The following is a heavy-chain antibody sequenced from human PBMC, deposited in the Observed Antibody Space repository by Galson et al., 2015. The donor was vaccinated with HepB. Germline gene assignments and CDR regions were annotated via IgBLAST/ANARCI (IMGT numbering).Heavy chain of an antibody. Sequence: SLRLSCAASGFTFSSYWMGWVRQAPGKGLEWVANIKEDGSEKHYVDSVKGRFTISRDNAKNSLYLQMNSLRAEDTAVYYCARSTLFSDSGIYYSIYWGQGTLVTVSS. V-gene: IGHV3-7*03. CDR2: IKEDGSEK. CDR3: ARSTLFSDSGIYYSIY. D-gene: IGHD3-22*01. J-gene: IGHJ4*02. CDR1: GFTFSSYW.